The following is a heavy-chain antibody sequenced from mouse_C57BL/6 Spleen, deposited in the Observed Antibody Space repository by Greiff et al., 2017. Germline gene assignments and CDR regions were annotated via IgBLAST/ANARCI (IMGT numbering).Heavy chain of an antibody. CDR1: GYTFTSYW. D-gene: IGHD2-4*01. J-gene: IGHJ2*01. Sequence: QVQLQQPGAELVKPGASVKLSCKASGYTFTSYWMQWVKQRPGQGLEWIGEIDPSDSYTNYNQKFKGKATLTVDTSSSTAYMQLSSLTSEDSAVYYCARGVDYDGFDYWGQGTTLTVSS. V-gene: IGHV1-50*01. CDR3: ARGVDYDGFDY. CDR2: IDPSDSYT.